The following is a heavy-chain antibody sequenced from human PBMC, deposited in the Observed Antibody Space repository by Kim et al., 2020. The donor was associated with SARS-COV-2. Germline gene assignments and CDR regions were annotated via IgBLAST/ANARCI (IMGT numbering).Heavy chain of an antibody. CDR3: AKASSRGAYLTYFDY. CDR1: GFTFNNYV. V-gene: IGHV3-23*01. D-gene: IGHD1-26*01. CDR2: ISGSGAPT. J-gene: IGHJ4*01. Sequence: GGSLRLSCAASGFTFNNYVMSWVRQAPGKGLEWVSTISGSGAPTYYADSVKGRFTISRDDSKNTLHLQMNSLRAEDTAVYYCAKASSRGAYLTYFDYWG.